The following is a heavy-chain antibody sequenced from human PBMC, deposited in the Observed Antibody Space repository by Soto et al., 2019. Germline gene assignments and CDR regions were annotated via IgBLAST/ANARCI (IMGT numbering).Heavy chain of an antibody. CDR3: ARGSEILGPFDY. CDR2: IYYSGST. CDR1: GGSISSGGYY. V-gene: IGHV4-31*03. Sequence: PSETLSLTCTVSGGSISSGGYYWSWIRQHPGKGLEWIGYIYYSGSTYYNPSLKSRVTISVDTSKNQFSLKLGSVTAADTAVYYCARGSEILGPFDYWGQGTLVTVSS. J-gene: IGHJ4*02.